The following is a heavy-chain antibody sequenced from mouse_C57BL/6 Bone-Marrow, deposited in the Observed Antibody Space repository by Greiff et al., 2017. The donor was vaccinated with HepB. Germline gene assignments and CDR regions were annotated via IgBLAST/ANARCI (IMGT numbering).Heavy chain of an antibody. Sequence: EVQLQQSGAELVRPGASVKLSCTASGFNIKDDYMHWVKQRTEQGLEWIGWIDPENGDTEYASKFQGKATITADTSSNTAYLQLSSLTSEDTAVYYCTTAGYYDYGYAMVYGGHGTSVTVSS. CDR3: TTAGYYDYGYAMVY. J-gene: IGHJ4*01. CDR2: IDPENGDT. D-gene: IGHD2-4*01. V-gene: IGHV14-4*01. CDR1: GFNIKDDY.